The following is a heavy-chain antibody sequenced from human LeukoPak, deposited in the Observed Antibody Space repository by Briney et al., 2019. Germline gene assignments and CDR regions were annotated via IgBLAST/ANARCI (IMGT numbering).Heavy chain of an antibody. D-gene: IGHD6-19*01. J-gene: IGHJ4*02. Sequence: PGGCLRLSCAASGFTFSIYEMNWVRQAPGRGLEWDSYISSSGSTIYYADSVKGRFTISRDNAKNSLYLQMNSLRAEDTAVYYCAKEGAVADWGQGTLVTVSS. CDR3: AKEGAVAD. CDR2: ISSSGSTI. V-gene: IGHV3-48*03. CDR1: GFTFSIYE.